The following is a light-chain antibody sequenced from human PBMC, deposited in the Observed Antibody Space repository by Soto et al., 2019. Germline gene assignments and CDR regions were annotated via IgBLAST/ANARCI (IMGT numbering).Light chain of an antibody. J-gene: IGKJ5*01. CDR1: QSISSW. CDR2: DAS. Sequence: DIQMTQSPSTLSASVGDRVTITCRASQSISSWLAWYQQKPGKAPKLLIYDASSLESGVPSRFSGSGSGTEFTLTISSLQPDDFATYYCQHLNGYPVTFGQGTRLEIK. V-gene: IGKV1-5*01. CDR3: QHLNGYPVT.